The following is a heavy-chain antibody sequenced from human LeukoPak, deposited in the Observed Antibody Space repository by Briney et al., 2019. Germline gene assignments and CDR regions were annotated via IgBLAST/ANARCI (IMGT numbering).Heavy chain of an antibody. CDR3: ARGTSITIFGVVMYTWFDP. D-gene: IGHD3-3*01. V-gene: IGHV4-39*07. CDR2: IDYSGDT. Sequence: SETLSLTCIVSGGSISSSSYYWGWIRQPPGKGLEWIVSIDYSGDTYFSPSLRSRVTLSVDTSKNQFSLNLISVTAADTAVYYCARGTSITIFGVVMYTWFDPWGQGTPVSVSS. CDR1: GGSISSSSYY. J-gene: IGHJ5*02.